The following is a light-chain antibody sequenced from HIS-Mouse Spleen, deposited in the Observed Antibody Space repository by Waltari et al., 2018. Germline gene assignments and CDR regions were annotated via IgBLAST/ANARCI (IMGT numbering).Light chain of an antibody. V-gene: IGKV4-1*01. Sequence: DIVITQSPDSLVVSLGERATITCKSSQSVLYSSNNKNYLAWYQQKPGQPPKLLIYWASTRESGVPDRFSGSGSGTDFTLTISSLQAEDVAVYYCQQYYSTPTFGGGTKVEIK. CDR2: WAS. J-gene: IGKJ4*01. CDR3: QQYYSTPT. CDR1: QSVLYSSNNKNY.